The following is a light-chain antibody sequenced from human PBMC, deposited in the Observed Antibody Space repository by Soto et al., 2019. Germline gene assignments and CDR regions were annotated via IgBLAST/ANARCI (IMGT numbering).Light chain of an antibody. CDR3: SSYTSSSTLV. Sequence: QSALTQPASVSGSLGQSITISCTGTSSDVGDYNYVSWYQQHPGKAPKLMIYEVSNRPSGVSNRFSGSKSGNTASLTISGLQDEDEADYYCSSYTSSSTLVFGGGTKVTVL. V-gene: IGLV2-14*01. CDR1: SSDVGDYNY. CDR2: EVS. J-gene: IGLJ2*01.